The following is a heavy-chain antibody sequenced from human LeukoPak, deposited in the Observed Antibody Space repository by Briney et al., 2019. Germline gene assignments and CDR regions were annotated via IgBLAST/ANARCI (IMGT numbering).Heavy chain of an antibody. Sequence: PSETLSLTCTVSGYFMSSGYYWGWNRQPPGKGLEWIGSIYRSGSTYYNPSLKSRVTISVDTSTNQFSLKLNSVTAADTAVYHCASQRDYGAGTYYTFGTKNWLDPWGQGTLVTVSS. J-gene: IGHJ5*02. CDR2: IYRSGST. CDR1: GYFMSSGYY. D-gene: IGHD3-10*01. CDR3: ASQRDYGAGTYYTFGTKNWLDP. V-gene: IGHV4-38-2*02.